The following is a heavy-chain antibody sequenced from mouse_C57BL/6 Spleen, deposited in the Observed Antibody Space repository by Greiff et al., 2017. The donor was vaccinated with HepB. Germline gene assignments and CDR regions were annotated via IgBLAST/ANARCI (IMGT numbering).Heavy chain of an antibody. CDR1: GYAFSSSW. CDR3: AREAGTRGTHFDY. V-gene: IGHV1-82*01. CDR2: IYPGDGDT. J-gene: IGHJ2*01. Sequence: VQLQQSGPELVKPGASVKISCKASGYAFSSSWMNWVKQRPGKGLEWIGRIYPGDGDTNYNGKFKGKATLTADKSSSTAYMQLSSLTSEDSAVYFCAREAGTRGTHFDYWGQGTTLTVSS. D-gene: IGHD4-1*01.